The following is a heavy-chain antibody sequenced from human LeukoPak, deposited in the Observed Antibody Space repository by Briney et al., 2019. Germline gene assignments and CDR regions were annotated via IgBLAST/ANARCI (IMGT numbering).Heavy chain of an antibody. CDR1: GGSFSGYY. V-gene: IGHV3-11*06. D-gene: IGHD3-9*01. Sequence: LSLTCAVYGGSFSGYYWSWIRQPPGKGLEWVSYISSSSSYINYADSVKGRFTISRDNAKNSLYLQMNSLRAEDTAVYYCARDRYILTGYYYFDYWGQGTLVTVSS. CDR3: ARDRYILTGYYYFDY. CDR2: ISSSSSYI. J-gene: IGHJ4*02.